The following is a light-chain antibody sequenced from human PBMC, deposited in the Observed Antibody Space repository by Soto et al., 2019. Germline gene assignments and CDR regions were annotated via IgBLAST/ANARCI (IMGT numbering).Light chain of an antibody. V-gene: IGKV1-5*03. CDR3: QQYNSYST. J-gene: IGKJ1*01. CDR1: QSISTW. Sequence: DIQMTQSPSTLSASVGDRVTITCRASQSISTWLAWYQQKPGKAPKLLIYKASTLQSGVPSRFSGSGSGTEFTLTITSLQPHDLATYYCQQYNSYSTFGQGTKVEIK. CDR2: KAS.